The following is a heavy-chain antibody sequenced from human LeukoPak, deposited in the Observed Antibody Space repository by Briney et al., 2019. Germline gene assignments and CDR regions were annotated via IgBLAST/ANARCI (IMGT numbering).Heavy chain of an antibody. V-gene: IGHV3-23*01. CDR1: GFTFSSYA. CDR3: VKGPRPDITVAHTVEN. J-gene: IGHJ4*02. Sequence: GGSLRLSCAASGFTFSSYAMSWVRQAPGKGLEWVSAISGSGGSTYYADSVKGRFTISRDNSKNTLYLQMNTVRAEDTAVYYCVKGPRPDITVAHTVENWGQGTLVTVSS. CDR2: ISGSGGST. D-gene: IGHD6-19*01.